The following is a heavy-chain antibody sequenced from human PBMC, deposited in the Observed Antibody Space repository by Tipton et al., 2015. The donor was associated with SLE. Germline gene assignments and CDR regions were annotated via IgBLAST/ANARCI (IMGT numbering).Heavy chain of an antibody. CDR2: ISGSGGST. V-gene: IGHV3-23*01. J-gene: IGHJ4*02. D-gene: IGHD3-22*01. Sequence: SLRLSCAASGFTFSSYAMSWVRQAPGKGLEWVSAISGSGGSTCYADSVKGRFTISRDNSKNTLYLQMNSLRAEDTAVYYCAKVDPQYYYDSSGYYGYWGQGTLVTVSS. CDR3: AKVDPQYYYDSSGYYGY. CDR1: GFTFSSYA.